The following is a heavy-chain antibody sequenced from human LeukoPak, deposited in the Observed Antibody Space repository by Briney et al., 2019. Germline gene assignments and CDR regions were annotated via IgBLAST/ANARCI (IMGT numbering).Heavy chain of an antibody. J-gene: IGHJ3*02. D-gene: IGHD5-18*01. V-gene: IGHV3-21*01. CDR1: GFTFSSYS. CDR3: ARDRQPQEGILAAFDI. CDR2: ISSSSSYI. Sequence: PGGSLRLSCAASGFTFSSYSMNWVRQAPGKGLEWVSSISSSSSYIYYADSVKGRFTISRDNAKNSLYLQMNSLRAEDTAVYYCARDRQPQEGILAAFDIWGQGTMVTVSS.